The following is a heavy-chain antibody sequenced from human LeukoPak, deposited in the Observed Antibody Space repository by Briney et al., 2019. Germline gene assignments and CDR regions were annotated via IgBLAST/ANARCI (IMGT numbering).Heavy chain of an antibody. J-gene: IGHJ3*01. CDR2: IYYSGTT. D-gene: IGHD6-19*01. CDR3: ARPYSTARYGAFDV. V-gene: IGHV4-59*01. CDR1: GGXISRYY. Sequence: SETLSLTCTVSGGXISRYYCTWIRQPPGKGLEWIGYIYYSGTTNYNPSLRSRVTISVDTSKNQLSLKLSSVTAADTAVYYCARPYSTARYGAFDVWGQATMVTVSS.